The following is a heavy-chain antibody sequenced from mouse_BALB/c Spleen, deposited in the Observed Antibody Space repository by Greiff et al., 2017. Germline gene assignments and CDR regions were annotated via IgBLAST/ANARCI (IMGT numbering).Heavy chain of an antibody. D-gene: IGHD1-2*01. J-gene: IGHJ3*01. CDR2: ISSGGSYT. CDR1: GFTFSSYA. V-gene: IGHV5-9-4*01. CDR3: ARVEEDYYGSFAY. Sequence: EVMLVESGGGLVKPGGSLKLSCAASGFTFSSYAMSWVRQSPEKRLEWVAEISSGGSYTYYPDTVTGRFTISRDNAKNTLYLEMSSLRSEDTAMYYCARVEEDYYGSFAYWGQGTLVTVSA.